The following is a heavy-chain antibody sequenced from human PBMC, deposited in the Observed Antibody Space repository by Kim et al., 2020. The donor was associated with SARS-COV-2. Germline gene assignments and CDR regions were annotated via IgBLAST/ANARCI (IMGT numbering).Heavy chain of an antibody. D-gene: IGHD6-13*01. CDR1: GFTFSSYS. Sequence: GGSLRLSCAASGFTFSSYSMNWVRQAPGKGLEWVSYISSSSSTIDYADSVKGRFTISRDNAKNSLYLQMNSLRDEDTAVYYCARGSHSRAAGSYYYGMYVWGQGTTVNVPS. CDR3: ARGSHSRAAGSYYYGMYV. J-gene: IGHJ6*02. CDR2: ISSSSSTI. V-gene: IGHV3-48*02.